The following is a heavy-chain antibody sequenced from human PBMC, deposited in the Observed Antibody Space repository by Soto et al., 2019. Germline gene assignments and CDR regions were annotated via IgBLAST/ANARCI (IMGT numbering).Heavy chain of an antibody. CDR2: IIPNSGDT. Sequence: ASVKVSCKASGYTFTGHYMHWVRQAPGQGLEWMGWIIPNSGDTNYAQNFRGRVTMTRDTSISTAYMELSSLRSDDTAVYYCARGAPGDTANVTVYFDYWGQGTLVTVSS. CDR3: ARGAPGDTANVTVYFDY. D-gene: IGHD5-18*01. J-gene: IGHJ4*02. V-gene: IGHV1-2*02. CDR1: GYTFTGHY.